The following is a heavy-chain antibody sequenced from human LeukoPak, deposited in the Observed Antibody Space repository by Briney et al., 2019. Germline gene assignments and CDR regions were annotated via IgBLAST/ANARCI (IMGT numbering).Heavy chain of an antibody. CDR3: ARYYYDRDYYYYYGMDV. D-gene: IGHD3-22*01. V-gene: IGHV4-31*03. Sequence: SETLSLTCTVSGGSISSGGYYWSWIRQHPGKGLEWIGYIYYSGSTYYNPSLKSRVTISVDRSKKQFSLKLSSVTAADTAVYYCARYYYDRDYYYYYGMDVWGQGTTVTVSS. CDR2: IYYSGST. J-gene: IGHJ6*02. CDR1: GGSISSGGYY.